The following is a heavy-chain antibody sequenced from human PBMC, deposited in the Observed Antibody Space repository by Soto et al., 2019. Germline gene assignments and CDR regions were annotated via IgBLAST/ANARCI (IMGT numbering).Heavy chain of an antibody. CDR1: GFTFNTYL. J-gene: IGHJ3*02. V-gene: IGHV3-21*01. D-gene: IGHD4-17*01. Sequence: EVRLVESGGGLVKPGGSLRLSCAASGFTFNTYLMNWVRQAPGKGLEWVSSITSGSDSIYYADSVKGRFTISRDNAKNSLYLQMDSLRAEDRAVYYCARRMTTVTTRWGAFDIWGQGTMVSVSS. CDR2: ITSGSDSI. CDR3: ARRMTTVTTRWGAFDI.